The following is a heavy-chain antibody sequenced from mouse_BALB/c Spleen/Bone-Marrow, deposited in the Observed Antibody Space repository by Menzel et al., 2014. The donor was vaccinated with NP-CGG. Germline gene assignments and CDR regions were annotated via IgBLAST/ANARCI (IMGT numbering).Heavy chain of an antibody. CDR3: ARRGNWDVGRSFDV. V-gene: IGHV5-6*01. Sequence: VQLKESGGDLVKPGGSLKLSCAASGFTFSSYGMSWVRQTPDKRLEWVATISSGGSYTYYPDSVKGRFTISRDNAKNTLYLQMNSLKSEDTAMYYCARRGNWDVGRSFDVWGAGTTVTVSS. J-gene: IGHJ1*01. CDR1: GFTFSSYG. CDR2: ISSGGSYT. D-gene: IGHD4-1*01.